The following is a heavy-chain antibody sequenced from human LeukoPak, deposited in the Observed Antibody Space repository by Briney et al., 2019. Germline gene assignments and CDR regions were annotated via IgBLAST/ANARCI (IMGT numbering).Heavy chain of an antibody. J-gene: IGHJ4*02. CDR1: GFTFSNAW. CDR2: IKSKTDGGTT. V-gene: IGHV3-15*01. D-gene: IGHD2-15*01. CDR3: AKVPRYCSGGSCQTQYFDY. Sequence: PGGSLRLSCAASGFTFSNAWMSWVRQAPGKGLEWVGRIKSKTDGGTTDYAAPVKGRFTISRDDSKNTLYLQMNSLKTEDTAVYYCAKVPRYCSGGSCQTQYFDYWGQGTLVTVSS.